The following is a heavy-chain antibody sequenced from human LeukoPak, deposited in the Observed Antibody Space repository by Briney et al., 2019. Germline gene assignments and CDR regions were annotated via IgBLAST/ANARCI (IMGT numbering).Heavy chain of an antibody. J-gene: IGHJ5*02. Sequence: PSQTLSLTCTVSGDSISSGTYYWSWIRQPAGKGLEWIGRIYISGSTSYKPSLKSRVTISVDTSKNQFSLKLSLVTAADTAVYYCARGLSVVYGSGSPNWFDPWGQGTLVTVSS. CDR1: GDSISSGTYY. CDR3: ARGLSVVYGSGSPNWFDP. V-gene: IGHV4-61*02. D-gene: IGHD3-10*01. CDR2: IYISGST.